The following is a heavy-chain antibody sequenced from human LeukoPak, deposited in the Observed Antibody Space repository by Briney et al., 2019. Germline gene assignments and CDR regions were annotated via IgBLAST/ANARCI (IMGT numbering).Heavy chain of an antibody. J-gene: IGHJ6*02. CDR1: GGSISSYY. CDR2: IYYSGST. D-gene: IGHD6-19*01. CDR3: ARDHGGWYSSHYGMDV. Sequence: PSETLSLTCTVSGGSISSYYWSWIRQPPGKGLEWIGYIYYSGSTNYNPSLKSRVTISVDTSKNQFSLKLSSVTAADTAVYYCARDHGGWYSSHYGMDVWGQGTTVTVSS. V-gene: IGHV4-59*12.